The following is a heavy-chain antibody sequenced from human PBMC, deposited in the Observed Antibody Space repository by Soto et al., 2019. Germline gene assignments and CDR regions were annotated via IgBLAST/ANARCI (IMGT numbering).Heavy chain of an antibody. J-gene: IGHJ6*02. Sequence: SETLSLTCAVYGGSFSGCYWSWMRQPPGKGLEWIGEINHSGSTNYNPSLKSRVTISVDTSKNQFSLKLSSVTAADTAVYYCARGDRYCSSTSCYMRLYYYYGMDVWGQGTTVTVSS. V-gene: IGHV4-34*01. CDR3: ARGDRYCSSTSCYMRLYYYYGMDV. D-gene: IGHD2-2*02. CDR1: GGSFSGCY. CDR2: INHSGST.